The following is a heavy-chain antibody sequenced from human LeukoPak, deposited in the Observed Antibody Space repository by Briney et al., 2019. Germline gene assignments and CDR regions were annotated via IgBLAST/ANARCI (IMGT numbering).Heavy chain of an antibody. Sequence: GGSLRLSCAASGFTFSSYEMHWVRQAPGKGLEWVSYISSSGSTIYYADSVKGRSTISRDNAKNSLYLQMNSLRAEDTAVYYCARDSSMLRGPLVIYFFDFWGQGTLVTVSS. J-gene: IGHJ4*02. D-gene: IGHD3-10*01. CDR3: ARDSSMLRGPLVIYFFDF. CDR1: GFTFSSYE. CDR2: ISSSGSTI. V-gene: IGHV3-48*03.